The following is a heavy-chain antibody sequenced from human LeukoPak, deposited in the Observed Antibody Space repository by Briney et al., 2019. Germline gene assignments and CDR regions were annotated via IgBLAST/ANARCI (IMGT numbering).Heavy chain of an antibody. CDR3: AREVFEGQRQSDAFDV. CDR2: VNGPGEWT. CDR1: GFTFSPHW. Sequence: GGSLRLSCAASGFTFSPHWMHWVRQAPGEGLVWVSRVNGPGEWTQCADSVRGRFIISREHAENTISLQMNNLRAEDTAVYFCAREVFEGQRQSDAFDVWGQGTMVTVSS. J-gene: IGHJ3*01. V-gene: IGHV3-74*01. D-gene: IGHD6-25*01.